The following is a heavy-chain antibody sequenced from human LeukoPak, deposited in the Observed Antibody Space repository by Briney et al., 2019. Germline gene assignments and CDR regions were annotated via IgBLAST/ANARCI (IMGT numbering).Heavy chain of an antibody. V-gene: IGHV1-46*01. CDR3: ARIPYYYDSSGYSYWTYFDL. J-gene: IGHJ2*01. CDR1: GYTFTSYY. D-gene: IGHD3-22*01. CDR2: INPSGGST. Sequence: ASVKVSCKASGYTFTSYYMHWVRQAPGQGLEWMGIINPSGGSTSYAQKFLGRVTMTRDMSTSTVYMELSSLRSEDTAVYYCARIPYYYDSSGYSYWTYFDLWGRGTLVTVSS.